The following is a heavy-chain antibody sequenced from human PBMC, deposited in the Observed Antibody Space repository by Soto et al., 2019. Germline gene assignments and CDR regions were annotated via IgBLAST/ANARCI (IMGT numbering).Heavy chain of an antibody. Sequence: SGPTLVNPTQTLTLTCTFSGFSLSTSGVGVGWIRQPPGKAPEWLAIIYWDDDKRYSPFLKSGLTITKDTSKNQLVLTMTNMDPVDTATYYCAHLPWKQLWPRAPVVYWGQGTPVTVSS. CDR1: GFSLSTSGVG. CDR3: AHLPWKQLWPRAPVVY. J-gene: IGHJ4*02. CDR2: IYWDDDK. V-gene: IGHV2-5*02. D-gene: IGHD5-18*01.